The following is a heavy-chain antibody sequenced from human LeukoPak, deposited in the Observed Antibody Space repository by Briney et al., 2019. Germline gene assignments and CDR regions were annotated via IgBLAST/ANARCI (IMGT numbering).Heavy chain of an antibody. D-gene: IGHD2-2*01. CDR3: ARVPRQLLAFDY. CDR1: GGSIISDIYF. Sequence: SETLSLTCTVSGGSIISDIYFWGWIRQPPGKGLEWIGNIYYTGSTYSNVPLRSRVAISVDTSKNQFSLRLSSVTAADTAVYYCARVPRQLLAFDYWGQGTLVTVSS. V-gene: IGHV4-39*01. J-gene: IGHJ4*02. CDR2: IYYTGST.